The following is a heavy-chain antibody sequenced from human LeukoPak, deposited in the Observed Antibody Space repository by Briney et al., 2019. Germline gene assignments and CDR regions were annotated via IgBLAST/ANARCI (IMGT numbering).Heavy chain of an antibody. CDR3: ARITMVRGVRGDAFDI. CDR1: GYTFTSYY. Sequence: ASVKVSCKASGYTFTSYYMHWVRQAPGQGLEWMGIINPSGGSTSYAQKFQGRVTMTRDTSTSTVYMELSSLRSEGTAVYYCARITMVRGVRGDAFDIWGQGTMVTVSS. D-gene: IGHD3-10*01. J-gene: IGHJ3*02. V-gene: IGHV1-46*01. CDR2: INPSGGST.